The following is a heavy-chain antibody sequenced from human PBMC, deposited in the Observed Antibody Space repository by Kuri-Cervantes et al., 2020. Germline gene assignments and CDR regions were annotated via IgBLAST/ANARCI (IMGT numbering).Heavy chain of an antibody. CDR2: INHSGST. CDR1: GGSFSGYY. V-gene: IGHV4-34*01. J-gene: IGHJ5*02. CDR3: ARRPVYYYGSGSYRGWFDP. D-gene: IGHD3-10*01. Sequence: ESLKISCAVYGGSFSGYYWSWIRQPPGKGLEWIGEINHSGSTNYNPSLKSRVTISVDTSKNQFSLKLSSVTAADTAVYYCARRPVYYYGSGSYRGWFDPWGQGTLVTVSS.